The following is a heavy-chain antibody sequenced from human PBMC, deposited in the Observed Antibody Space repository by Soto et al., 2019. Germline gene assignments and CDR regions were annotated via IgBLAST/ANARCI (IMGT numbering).Heavy chain of an antibody. CDR2: ISSSTSHT. V-gene: IGHV3-11*05. D-gene: IGHD6-13*01. J-gene: IGHJ4*02. Sequence: QVQLVESGGGLVKPGGSLRLSCAVSGFTFSDYYMTWIRQAPGKGLEWVSYISSSTSHTNYADSVKGRFTISRDNAKNSLFLQMNSLRAEDTAVYYWARGRGAAADSFDFWGQGTLVTVSS. CDR3: ARGRGAAADSFDF. CDR1: GFTFSDYY.